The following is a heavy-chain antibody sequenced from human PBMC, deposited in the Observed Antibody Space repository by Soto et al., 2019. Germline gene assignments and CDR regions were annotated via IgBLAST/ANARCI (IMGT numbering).Heavy chain of an antibody. CDR1: GYTFTSYG. CDR3: ARDGEYSSVSSLSAY. J-gene: IGHJ4*02. CDR2: ISAYNGNT. Sequence: GASVKVSCKASGYTFTSYGISWVRQAPGQGLEWMGWISAYNGNTNYAQKLQGRVTMTTDTSTSTAYMELSSLRSEDTAVYYCARDGEYSSVSSLSAYWGQGTLVTVPS. V-gene: IGHV1-18*01. D-gene: IGHD6-19*01.